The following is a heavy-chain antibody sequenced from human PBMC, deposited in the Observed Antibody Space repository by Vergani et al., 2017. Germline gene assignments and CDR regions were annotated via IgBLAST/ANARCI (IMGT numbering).Heavy chain of an antibody. V-gene: IGHV4-59*01. Sequence: QVRLQESGPGLVKPSETLSLTCSVSGGSMSGYYWSWVRQPPGKELEWSGYMYHSGSTNYNPSLETRVTISGDTSKNQFSLKLNAVTAADSAVYYCWRGANFYGLGRRLLDLWGQGILVTVSA. J-gene: IGHJ5*02. CDR1: GGSMSGYY. D-gene: IGHD3-10*01. CDR2: MYHSGST. CDR3: WRGANFYGLGRRLLDL.